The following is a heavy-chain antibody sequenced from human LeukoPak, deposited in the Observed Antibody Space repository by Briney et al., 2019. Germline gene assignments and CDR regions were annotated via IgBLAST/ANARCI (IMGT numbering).Heavy chain of an antibody. CDR3: ARERDIVLMVYAGHDAFDI. CDR2: INPNSGGT. Sequence: ASVKVSCKASGYTFTGYYMHWVRQAPGQGLEWMGWINPNSGGTNYAQKFQGRVTMTRDTSISTAYMELSRLRSDDTAVYYCARERDIVLMVYAGHDAFDIWGQGTMVTVSS. D-gene: IGHD2-8*01. J-gene: IGHJ3*02. V-gene: IGHV1-2*02. CDR1: GYTFTGYY.